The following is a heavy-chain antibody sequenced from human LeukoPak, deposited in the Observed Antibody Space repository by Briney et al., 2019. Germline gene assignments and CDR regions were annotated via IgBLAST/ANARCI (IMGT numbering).Heavy chain of an antibody. Sequence: ASVKVSCKASGYTFTGYYMHWVRQAPGQGLEWMGWINPNSGGTNYAQKFQERVTITRDMSTTTAHMELSSLRSEDTAVYYCAAGSGWYSPDYWGQGTLVTVSS. J-gene: IGHJ4*02. D-gene: IGHD6-19*01. CDR1: GYTFTGYY. CDR2: INPNSGGT. V-gene: IGHV1-2*02. CDR3: AAGSGWYSPDY.